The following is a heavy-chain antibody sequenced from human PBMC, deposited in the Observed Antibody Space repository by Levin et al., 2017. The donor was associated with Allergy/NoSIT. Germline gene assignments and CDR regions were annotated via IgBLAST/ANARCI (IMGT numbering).Heavy chain of an antibody. CDR2: ISSSSSYI. J-gene: IGHJ6*03. CDR3: ARDSGSSWSYYYYYMDV. Sequence: GGSLRLSCAASGFTFSSYSMNWVRQAPGKGLEWVSSISSSSSYIYYADSVKGRFTISRDNAKNSLYLQMNSLRAEDTAVYYCARDSGSSWSYYYYYMDVWDKGTTVTVSS. V-gene: IGHV3-21*01. D-gene: IGHD6-13*01. CDR1: GFTFSSYS.